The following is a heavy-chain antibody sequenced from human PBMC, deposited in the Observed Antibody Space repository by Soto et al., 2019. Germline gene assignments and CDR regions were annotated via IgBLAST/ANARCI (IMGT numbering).Heavy chain of an antibody. J-gene: IGHJ6*02. V-gene: IGHV4-4*07. CDR3: ARAGTVAGRMDV. CDR2: IYTSGST. D-gene: IGHD6-13*01. CDR1: GRSISSYY. Sequence: SETLSLTCTVSGRSISSYYWSRIRQPAGKGLEWIGRIYTSGSTNYNPSLKSRVTMSVDTSKNQLSLKLSSVTTADTAVYECARAGTVAGRMDVWGQGTTVTVSS.